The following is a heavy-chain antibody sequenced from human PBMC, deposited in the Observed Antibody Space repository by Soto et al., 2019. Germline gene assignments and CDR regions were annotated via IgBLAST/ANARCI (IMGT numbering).Heavy chain of an antibody. V-gene: IGHV4-31*03. CDR3: ARWDTAMVNYFDY. Sequence: QMQLQESGPGLVKPSQTLSLTCTVSGGSISSGGYYWSWIRQHPGKGLEWIGYIYYSGSTYYNPSLNSRVTISVDTSKNQFSLKLSSVTAADTAVYYCARWDTAMVNYFDYWGQGTLVTVSS. CDR2: IYYSGST. CDR1: GGSISSGGYY. J-gene: IGHJ4*02. D-gene: IGHD5-18*01.